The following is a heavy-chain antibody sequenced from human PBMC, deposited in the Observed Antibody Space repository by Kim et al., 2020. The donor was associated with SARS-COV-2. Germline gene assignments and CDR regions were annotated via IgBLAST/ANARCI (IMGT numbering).Heavy chain of an antibody. D-gene: IGHD3-10*01. CDR3: ARDQGGIFYYGSGSSPLAFDI. CDR1: GGTFSSYA. J-gene: IGHJ3*02. V-gene: IGHV1-69*13. Sequence: SVKVSCKASGGTFSSYAISWVRQAPGQGLEWMGGINPIFGTANYAQKFQGRVTITADESTSTAYMEPSSLRSEDTAVYYCARDQGGIFYYGSGSSPLAFDIWGQGTMVTVSS. CDR2: INPIFGTA.